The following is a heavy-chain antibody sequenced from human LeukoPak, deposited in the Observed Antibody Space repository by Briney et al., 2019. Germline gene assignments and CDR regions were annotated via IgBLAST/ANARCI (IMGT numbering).Heavy chain of an antibody. Sequence: GGSLRLSCGGSGFTFRSMHWVRQAPGKGLEWVAVVSFDGSNTYYGDSVKGRFTISRDNSKNTLYLQMNSLRAEDTAVYYCAKDRVRYCSSTSCEYFDYWGQGTLVTVSS. CDR2: VSFDGSNT. CDR3: AKDRVRYCSSTSCEYFDY. J-gene: IGHJ4*02. CDR1: GFTFRS. D-gene: IGHD2-2*01. V-gene: IGHV3-30*18.